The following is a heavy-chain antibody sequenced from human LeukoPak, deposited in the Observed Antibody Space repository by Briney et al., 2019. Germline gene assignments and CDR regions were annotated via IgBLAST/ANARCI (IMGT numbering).Heavy chain of an antibody. CDR1: GFTFSSYW. CDR3: AREGVGATTL. J-gene: IGHJ4*02. V-gene: IGHV3-7*05. Sequence: TGGSLRLSCAPSGFTFSSYWMSWVRQAPGKGLEWVAYIKQDGREKYYVDSVKGRFTISRDNAKNSLFLQMNSLRAEDTAVYYCAREGVGATTLWGQGTLVTVSS. CDR2: IKQDGREK. D-gene: IGHD1-26*01.